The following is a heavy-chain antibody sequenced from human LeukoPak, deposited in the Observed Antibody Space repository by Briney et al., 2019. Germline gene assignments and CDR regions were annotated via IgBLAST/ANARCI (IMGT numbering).Heavy chain of an antibody. J-gene: IGHJ5*02. CDR2: INHSGST. CDR3: ARSRLGGVVPAAIASFWFDP. V-gene: IGHV4-34*01. Sequence: GSLRLSCAASGFTFSSYAMSWVRQPPGKGLEWIGEINHSGSTNYNPSLKSRVTISVDTSKNQFSLKLSSVTAADTAVYYCARSRLGGVVPAAIASFWFDPWGQGTLVTVSS. D-gene: IGHD2-2*02. CDR1: GFTFSSYA.